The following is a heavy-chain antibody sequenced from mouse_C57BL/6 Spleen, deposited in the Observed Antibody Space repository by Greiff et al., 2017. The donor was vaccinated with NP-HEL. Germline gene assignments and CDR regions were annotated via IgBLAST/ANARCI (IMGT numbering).Heavy chain of an antibody. CDR1: GFNIKDDY. J-gene: IGHJ4*01. CDR2: IDPENGDT. Sequence: EVKLQESGAELVRPGASVKLSCTASGFNIKDDYMHWVKQRPEQGLAWIGWIDPENGDTEYASKFQGKATITADTSSNTAYLQLSSLTSEDTAVYYCTRGNYYAMDYWGQGTSVTVSS. CDR3: TRGNYYAMDY. D-gene: IGHD2-1*01. V-gene: IGHV14-4*01.